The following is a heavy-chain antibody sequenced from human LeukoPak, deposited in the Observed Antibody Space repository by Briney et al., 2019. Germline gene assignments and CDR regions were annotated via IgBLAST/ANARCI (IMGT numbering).Heavy chain of an antibody. CDR3: AREVQWELLAYYFDY. CDR2: IYYSGST. CDR1: GGSISSSSYY. V-gene: IGHV4-39*01. D-gene: IGHD1-26*01. J-gene: IGHJ4*02. Sequence: PSETLSLTCTVSGGSISSSSYYWGWIRQPPGKGLEWIGSIYYSGSTYYNPSLKSRATISVDTSKNQFSLKLISVTAADTAVYYCAREVQWELLAYYFDYWGQGTLVTVSS.